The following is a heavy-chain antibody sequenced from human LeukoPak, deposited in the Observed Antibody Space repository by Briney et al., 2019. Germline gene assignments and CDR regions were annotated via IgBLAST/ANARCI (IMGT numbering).Heavy chain of an antibody. CDR2: INHRGNT. D-gene: IGHD2/OR15-2a*01. Sequence: PSKALSLTCGIYGGSLRDYSWTWIRQPPGQGLEWIGEINHRGNTDFNPSLKSRVTISVDTSKNQFSLKLTSVTAADTALYFRARGRFYVFDIWGQGTLVTVSS. V-gene: IGHV4-34*01. J-gene: IGHJ3*02. CDR3: ARGRFYVFDI. CDR1: GGSLRDYS.